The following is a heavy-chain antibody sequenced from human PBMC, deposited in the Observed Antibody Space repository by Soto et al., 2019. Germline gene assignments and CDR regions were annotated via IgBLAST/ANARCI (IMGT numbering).Heavy chain of an antibody. Sequence: ESGGGVVQPGRSLRLSCAAFGFTFSSYAMHWVRQAPGKGLEWVAVISYDGSNKYYADSVKGRFTISRDNSKNTLYLQMNSLRAEDTAVYYCARDPGYCSGGSCYFDAFDIWGQGTMVTVSS. CDR3: ARDPGYCSGGSCYFDAFDI. D-gene: IGHD2-15*01. CDR1: GFTFSSYA. J-gene: IGHJ3*02. CDR2: ISYDGSNK. V-gene: IGHV3-30-3*01.